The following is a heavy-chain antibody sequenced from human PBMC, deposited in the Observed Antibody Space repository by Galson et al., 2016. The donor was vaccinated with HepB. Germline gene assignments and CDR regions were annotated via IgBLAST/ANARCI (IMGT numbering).Heavy chain of an antibody. D-gene: IGHD6-19*01. Sequence: SLRLSCAAYGLPVSNDYMSWVRQAPGKGLKWVSVSYGDGRTYCAESVKGRFTISRDNSKNALSLQMNSLRAEDTAVYYCAREGTNIAVAATAFDYWGQGTLVTVSS. CDR3: AREGTNIAVAATAFDY. CDR2: SYGDGRT. V-gene: IGHV3-53*01. J-gene: IGHJ4*02. CDR1: GLPVSNDY.